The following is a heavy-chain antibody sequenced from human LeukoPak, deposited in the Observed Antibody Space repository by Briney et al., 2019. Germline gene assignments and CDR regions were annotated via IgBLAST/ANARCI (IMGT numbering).Heavy chain of an antibody. V-gene: IGHV3-23*01. D-gene: IGHD1-26*01. CDR1: GFTFSSYS. J-gene: IGHJ4*02. CDR2: VSGSGGST. CDR3: AAGRGSGSYRAFDY. Sequence: PGGSLRLSCADSGFTFSSYSMSWGRQAPGQGLEWVSAVSGSGGSTYYTDSVKGRFTISRDNSKNTLYLQMNSLRAEDTAIYYCAAGRGSGSYRAFDYWGQGTLVTVSS.